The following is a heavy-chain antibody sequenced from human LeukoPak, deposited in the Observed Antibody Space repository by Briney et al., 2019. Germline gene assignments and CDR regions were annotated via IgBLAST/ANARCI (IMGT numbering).Heavy chain of an antibody. J-gene: IGHJ4*02. Sequence: GGSLRLSCTASGFTFSRFWMTWVRQAPGKGLEWVANIKPDGSEKNYVDSVKGRFTISRDNAKNSLYLQMSSLRADDTAVYYCARQTERDAYNRYWGQGTLVTVSS. CDR3: ARQTERDAYNRY. CDR1: GFTFSRFW. CDR2: IKPDGSEK. V-gene: IGHV3-7*05. D-gene: IGHD5-24*01.